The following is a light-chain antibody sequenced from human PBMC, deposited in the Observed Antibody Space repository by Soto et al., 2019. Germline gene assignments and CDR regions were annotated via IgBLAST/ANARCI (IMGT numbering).Light chain of an antibody. J-gene: IGKJ4*01. CDR2: AAF. Sequence: DIQLTQSPSSLSASVGDRVTITCRASQSISTYLNWYQQKPGKAPKLLIYAAFNLQGGVPSTFSASGSGTAFTLTISTLQPEEFAIYDWQQSYSSPRTFGGGTKVEMK. CDR1: QSISTY. CDR3: QQSYSSPRT. V-gene: IGKV1-39*01.